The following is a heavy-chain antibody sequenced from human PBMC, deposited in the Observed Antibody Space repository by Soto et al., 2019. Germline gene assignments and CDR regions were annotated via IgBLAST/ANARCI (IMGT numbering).Heavy chain of an antibody. V-gene: IGHV3-13*01. CDR1: GFTFSGFD. CDR3: ARGQEVGAHFFDS. J-gene: IGHJ4*02. Sequence: PGGSLRLSCEASGFTFSGFDMHWVRQPTGKGLAWVSTIGTAGDTYYAVSVKGRFTISRDNAKNSLSLQMNSLRAGDTAVYFCARGQEVGAHFFDSWGQGTQVTVSS. D-gene: IGHD2-15*01. CDR2: IGTAGDT.